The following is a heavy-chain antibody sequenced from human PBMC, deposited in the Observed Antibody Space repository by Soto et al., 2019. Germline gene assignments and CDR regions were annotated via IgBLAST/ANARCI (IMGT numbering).Heavy chain of an antibody. D-gene: IGHD3-3*01. CDR1: GFSISTSEVG. Sequence: QITLKESGPTLVKPTQTLTLTCTCSGFSISTSEVGVGWIRQRPGEALEWLALIYWDDDKRSSPSLKSRVTNHKDTPKNQVVLTMNNMDPVDTATYYCATKSGVRFWEGSRGHWFDPWGQGTLVTVSS. CDR2: IYWDDDK. J-gene: IGHJ5*02. CDR3: ATKSGVRFWEGSRGHWFDP. V-gene: IGHV2-5*02.